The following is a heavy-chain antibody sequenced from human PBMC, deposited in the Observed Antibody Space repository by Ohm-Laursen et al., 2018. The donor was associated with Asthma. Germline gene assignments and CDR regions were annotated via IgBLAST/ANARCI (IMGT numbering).Heavy chain of an antibody. CDR2: ISSSGFTI. J-gene: IGHJ6*02. CDR3: ARGYSSSSLFVLYYYNMDV. Sequence: SLRLSCSATGFTFSNYGMHWVRQAPGKGLEWVSFISSSGFTIYYADSVKGRFTISRDNAKNSLYLQMNSLRAEDTAVYYCARGYSSSSLFVLYYYNMDVWGQGTTVTVSS. D-gene: IGHD6-6*01. V-gene: IGHV3-48*04. CDR1: GFTFSNYG.